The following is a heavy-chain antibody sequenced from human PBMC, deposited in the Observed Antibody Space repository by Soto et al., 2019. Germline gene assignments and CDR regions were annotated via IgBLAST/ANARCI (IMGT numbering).Heavy chain of an antibody. J-gene: IGHJ4*02. CDR2: IIPIFGTA. D-gene: IGHD6-13*01. CDR1: GGTFSSYA. Sequence: QVQLVQSGAEVKKPGSSVKVSCKASGGTFSSYAISWVRQAPGQGLEWMGGIIPIFGTANYAQKFQGRVTITADESTSTAYRERSSLRSEDTAVYYCAMEAVGQQLTAPPDYWGQGTLVTVSS. CDR3: AMEAVGQQLTAPPDY. V-gene: IGHV1-69*01.